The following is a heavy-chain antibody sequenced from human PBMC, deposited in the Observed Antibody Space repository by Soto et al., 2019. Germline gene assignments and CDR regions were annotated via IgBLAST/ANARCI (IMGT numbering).Heavy chain of an antibody. Sequence: SQTLSLTCAISGDSVASNSAAWNWIRQSPSRGLEWLGRTYYRSKWYNDYAVSVKSRISINPDTSKNQFSLQLNSVTPEDMAVYFCSRAPGGIDVFDIWGQGIILT. J-gene: IGHJ3*02. CDR2: TYYRSKWYN. CDR1: GDSVASNSAA. V-gene: IGHV6-1*01. CDR3: SRAPGGIDVFDI. D-gene: IGHD3-16*01.